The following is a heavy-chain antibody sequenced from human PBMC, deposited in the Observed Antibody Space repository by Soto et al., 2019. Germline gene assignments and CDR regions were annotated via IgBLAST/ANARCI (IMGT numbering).Heavy chain of an antibody. Sequence: QVQLVESGGGVVQPGRSLRISCAASRFNFSSYGMHWVRQAPGKRLEWVAVIWYDGSNKYYADSVKGRFTISRDNSKKTLYLQMNSLRAEDTAVYYCASDSPSDYGIHGPFDYWGQGTLVTVSS. V-gene: IGHV3-33*01. CDR1: RFNFSSYG. CDR3: ASDSPSDYGIHGPFDY. CDR2: IWYDGSNK. D-gene: IGHD3-10*01. J-gene: IGHJ4*02.